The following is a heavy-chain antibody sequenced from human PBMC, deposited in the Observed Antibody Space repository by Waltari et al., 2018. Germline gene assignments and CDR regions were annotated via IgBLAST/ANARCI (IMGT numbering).Heavy chain of an antibody. CDR2: IKQDGSEK. V-gene: IGHV3-7*01. Sequence: VQLVESGRGLVEPGGSLRLPCAASGFTFSTYGMSWVRQAPGKGLEWVANIKQDGSEKYYVDSVKGRFTISRDNAKNSLYLQMNSLRAEDTAVYYCARENYYYYYGMDVWGQGTTVTVSS. CDR3: ARENYYYYYGMDV. CDR1: GFTFSTYG. J-gene: IGHJ6*02.